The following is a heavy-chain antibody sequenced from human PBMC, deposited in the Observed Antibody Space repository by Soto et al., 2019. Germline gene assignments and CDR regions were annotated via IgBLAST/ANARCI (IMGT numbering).Heavy chain of an antibody. V-gene: IGHV1-2*02. Sequence: ASVKVSCKASGYTFTGYYMHWVRQAPGQGLEWMGWINPNSGGTNYAQKFQGRVTMTRDTSISTAYMELSRLRSDDTAVYYCARDLDIGGNSGWFDPWGQGTLVTVSS. CDR1: GYTFTGYY. D-gene: IGHD2-21*02. CDR2: INPNSGGT. J-gene: IGHJ5*02. CDR3: ARDLDIGGNSGWFDP.